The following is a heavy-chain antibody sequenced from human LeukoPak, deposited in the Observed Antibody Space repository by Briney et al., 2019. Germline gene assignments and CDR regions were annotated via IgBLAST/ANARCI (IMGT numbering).Heavy chain of an antibody. CDR3: ARDSRCSSTSCDYPKTFDY. J-gene: IGHJ4*02. CDR2: IYTSGST. Sequence: SETLSLTCTVSGGSISSYYWSWIRQPAGKGLEWIGRIYTSGSTNYNPSLKSRVTMSVDTSKNQFSLKLSSVTAADTAVYYCARDSRCSSTSCDYPKTFDYWGQGTLVTVSS. D-gene: IGHD2-2*01. CDR1: GGSISSYY. V-gene: IGHV4-4*07.